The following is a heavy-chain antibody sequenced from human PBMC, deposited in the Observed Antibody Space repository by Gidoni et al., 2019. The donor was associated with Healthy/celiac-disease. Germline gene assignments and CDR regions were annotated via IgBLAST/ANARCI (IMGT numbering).Heavy chain of an antibody. CDR3: ARGAAGNAKEDHYWYFDL. Sequence: QVQLQESGPGLVKPSGTLSLTCAVSVGSISSSNWWSWVRQPPGKGLEWIGEIYHSGSTNYNPSLKSRVTISVDKSKNQFSLKLSSVTAADTAVYYCARGAAGNAKEDHYWYFDLWGRGTLVTVSS. J-gene: IGHJ2*01. CDR1: VGSISSSNW. CDR2: IYHSGST. V-gene: IGHV4-4*02. D-gene: IGHD1-1*01.